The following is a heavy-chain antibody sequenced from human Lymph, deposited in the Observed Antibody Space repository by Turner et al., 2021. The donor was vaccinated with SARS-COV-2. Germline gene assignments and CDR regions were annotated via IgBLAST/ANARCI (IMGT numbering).Heavy chain of an antibody. CDR3: AVAGMNYDLLWKTYYYYGMDV. CDR1: GYTFTSYG. D-gene: IGHD6-19*01. V-gene: IGHV1-18*01. J-gene: IGHJ6*02. Sequence: QVQLVQSGAVVKRPGASVKVSCKASGYTFTSYGISWVRPAPGQGLEWMGWISTYNGNTNYAQKLHGRVTMTTDTSTSTAYMEQRSLRADDTAVYYCAVAGMNYDLLWKTYYYYGMDVWGQGTTVTVSS. CDR2: ISTYNGNT.